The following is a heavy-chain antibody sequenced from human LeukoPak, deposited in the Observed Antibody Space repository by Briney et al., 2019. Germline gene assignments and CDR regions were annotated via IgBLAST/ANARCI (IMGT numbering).Heavy chain of an antibody. Sequence: VASVKVSCKTSGYDFTGYSIYWVRQAPGQGLGWMGGIIPIFGTANYAQEFQGRVTITADKSTSTAYMELSSLRSEDTAVYYCARGIGNSYGFPGDYWGQGTLVTVSS. CDR2: IIPIFGTA. CDR3: ARGIGNSYGFPGDY. V-gene: IGHV1-69*06. J-gene: IGHJ4*02. D-gene: IGHD5-18*01. CDR1: GYDFTGYS.